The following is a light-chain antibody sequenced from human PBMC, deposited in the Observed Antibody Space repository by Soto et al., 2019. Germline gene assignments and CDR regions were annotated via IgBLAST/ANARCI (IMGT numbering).Light chain of an antibody. CDR2: DAS. V-gene: IGKV1-5*01. Sequence: DIQMTQSTSTLSASVGDRVTITCRASQSISNWLAWYQVKPGKAPKVLIYDASTLQSGVPSRFSGSGSGTEFTLTISSLQPDDFATDSCQQYNSYSWTFGQGTKVDIK. CDR1: QSISNW. J-gene: IGKJ1*01. CDR3: QQYNSYSWT.